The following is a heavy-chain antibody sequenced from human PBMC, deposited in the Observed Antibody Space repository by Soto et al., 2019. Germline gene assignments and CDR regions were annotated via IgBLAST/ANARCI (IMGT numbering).Heavy chain of an antibody. CDR1: GFTFSSYW. J-gene: IGHJ3*02. V-gene: IGHV3-7*01. CDR3: ARYGDYAEDAFDI. CDR2: IKQDGSEK. Sequence: EVQLVESGGGLVQPGGSLRLSCAASGFTFSSYWMSWVRQAPGKGLEWVANIKQDGSEKYYVDSVKGRFTISRDNAKNSLYLQMNSLSAEDTAVYYCARYGDYAEDAFDIWGQATMVTVSS. D-gene: IGHD4-17*01.